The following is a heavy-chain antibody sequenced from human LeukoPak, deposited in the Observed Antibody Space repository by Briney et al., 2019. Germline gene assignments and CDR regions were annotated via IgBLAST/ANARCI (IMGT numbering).Heavy chain of an antibody. Sequence: GGSLRLSCAASGFTFSTHGMHWVRQAPGKGLEWVAFIRYDGINKYYADSVKGRFTISRDSFKNTLYLQMNSLRAEDTAVYYCARLVEQLVVFVDYWGQGTLVTVSS. CDR1: GFTFSTHG. D-gene: IGHD6-13*01. CDR2: IRYDGINK. CDR3: ARLVEQLVVFVDY. J-gene: IGHJ4*02. V-gene: IGHV3-30*02.